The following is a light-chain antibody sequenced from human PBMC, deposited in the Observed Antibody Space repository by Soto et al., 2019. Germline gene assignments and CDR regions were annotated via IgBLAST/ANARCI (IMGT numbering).Light chain of an antibody. V-gene: IGKV1-5*01. CDR2: GAS. Sequence: DLQVTQSPSILSVSVGDNFNITCRASQNIYTWLAWYRQQPGKAPELLMYGASTLERGVPSRLRGSGSGTEFTLTITGMKPEDFGSYFCHHYSGPWTFGQGTKVDI. CDR3: HHYSGPWT. J-gene: IGKJ1*01. CDR1: QNIYTW.